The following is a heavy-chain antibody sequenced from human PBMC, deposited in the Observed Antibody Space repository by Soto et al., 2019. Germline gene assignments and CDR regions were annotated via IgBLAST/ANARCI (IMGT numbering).Heavy chain of an antibody. CDR2: LSDSVGTT. J-gene: IGHJ4*02. CDR3: AKHLIGGRLQSTFDL. CDR1: GFSFGTYT. D-gene: IGHD3-22*01. V-gene: IGHV3-23*01. Sequence: PGGSLRLSCAVSGFSFGTYTVNWVRQAPGMGLEWVSGLSDSVGTTHYAYSVKGRFTISRDKSKNTLYLQMNNLRAEDTAVYYCAKHLIGGRLQSTFDLWGQGTQFTVSS.